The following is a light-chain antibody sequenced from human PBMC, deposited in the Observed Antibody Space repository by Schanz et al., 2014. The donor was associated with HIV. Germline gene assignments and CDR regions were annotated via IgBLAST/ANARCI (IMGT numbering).Light chain of an antibody. CDR3: SSYASSTTYV. J-gene: IGLJ1*01. CDR2: DVS. CDR1: SSDVGAYNY. Sequence: QSALTQPASVSASPGQSITISCTGTSSDVGAYNYVSWYQQYPGKAPKVMIYDVSNRPSGVSNRFSGSKSGSTASLTIFGLQAEDEADYYCSSYASSTTYVFGTGTKLTVL. V-gene: IGLV2-14*01.